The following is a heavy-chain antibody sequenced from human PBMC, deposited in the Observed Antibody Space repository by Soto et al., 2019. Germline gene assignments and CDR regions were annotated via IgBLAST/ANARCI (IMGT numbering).Heavy chain of an antibody. Sequence: SETLSLTCGVSGYSITSGFYWGWVRQSPGKGLEWIGSISYSAKTFYNPSLASRLSIAVDTSMDQFSLRLTSVTAADTALYYCTRGAGAPWVRFDSWGQGTLVTVSS. CDR1: GYSITSGFY. CDR2: ISYSAKT. CDR3: TRGAGAPWVRFDS. V-gene: IGHV4-38-2*01. D-gene: IGHD3-22*01. J-gene: IGHJ4*02.